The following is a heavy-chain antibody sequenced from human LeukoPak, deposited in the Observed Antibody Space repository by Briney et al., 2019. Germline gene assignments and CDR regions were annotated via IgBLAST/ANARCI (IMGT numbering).Heavy chain of an antibody. J-gene: IGHJ6*03. CDR2: ISSSGSTI. Sequence: PGGSLRLSCAASGFTFSDYYMSWIRQAPGKGLEWVSYISSSGSTIYYADSVKGRFTISRDNAKNSLYLQMNSLRAEDTAVYYCARDVAVTTFYYYYYMGVWGKGTTVTVSS. D-gene: IGHD4-11*01. V-gene: IGHV3-11*01. CDR1: GFTFSDYY. CDR3: ARDVAVTTFYYYYYMGV.